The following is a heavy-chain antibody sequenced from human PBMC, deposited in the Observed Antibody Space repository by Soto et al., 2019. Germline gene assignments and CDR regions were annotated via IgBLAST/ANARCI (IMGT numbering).Heavy chain of an antibody. CDR2: IYYGGST. CDR1: GGYISSGGYY. V-gene: IGHV4-31*03. D-gene: IGHD3-3*01. J-gene: IGHJ5*02. Sequence: LSITCTVSGGYISSGGYYWSWIRQHPGRGLEWIGYIYYGGSTYYNPSLKSRVTISVDTSKNQFSLKLSSVTAADTAVYYCARGSGITIFGVVIINWFDPCGQGTLVTGSS. CDR3: ARGSGITIFGVVIINWFDP.